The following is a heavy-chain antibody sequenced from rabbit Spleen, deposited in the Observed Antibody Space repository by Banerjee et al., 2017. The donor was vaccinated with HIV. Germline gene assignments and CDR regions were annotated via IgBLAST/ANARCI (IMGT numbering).Heavy chain of an antibody. CDR2: IYAGNSGST. D-gene: IGHD8-1*01. V-gene: IGHV1S40*01. CDR3: ARDSGSSFSSYGMDL. CDR1: GFSFSSNYY. Sequence: QSLEESGGDLVKPGASLTLTCTASGFSFSSNYYMCWVRQAPGKGLEWIACIYAGNSGSTYYASWAKGRFTISKTSSTTVTLQMTSLTAADTATYFCARDSGSSFSSYGMDLWGQGTLVTVS. J-gene: IGHJ6*01.